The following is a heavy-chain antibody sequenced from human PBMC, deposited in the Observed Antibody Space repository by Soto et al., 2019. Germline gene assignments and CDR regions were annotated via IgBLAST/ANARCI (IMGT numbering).Heavy chain of an antibody. Sequence: ASVQVSCKASGYTFTSYYIHWVRQAPGQGLEWMGIINPSGGSTSYAQKFQGRVTITRDTSTSTFYMELSSLRSEDTAVYYCARVRSTMWFGESPHAFDIWGQGTMVTVSS. CDR1: GYTFTSYY. CDR3: ARVRSTMWFGESPHAFDI. CDR2: INPSGGST. D-gene: IGHD3-10*01. V-gene: IGHV1-46*01. J-gene: IGHJ3*02.